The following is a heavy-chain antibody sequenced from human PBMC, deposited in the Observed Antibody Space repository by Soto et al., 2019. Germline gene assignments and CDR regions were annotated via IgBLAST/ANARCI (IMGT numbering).Heavy chain of an antibody. CDR3: ARDTAEIFYYGYGMDV. D-gene: IGHD2-15*01. CDR2: ISYDGSNK. V-gene: IGHV3-30-3*01. Sequence: QVQLVESGGGVVQPGRSLRLSCAASGFTFSSYAMHWVRQAPGKGLEWVAVISYDGSNKYYADSVKGRFTISRDNSKNKLYLQMSSLRAEDTAVYYCARDTAEIFYYGYGMDVWGKGTTVTVSS. CDR1: GFTFSSYA. J-gene: IGHJ6*04.